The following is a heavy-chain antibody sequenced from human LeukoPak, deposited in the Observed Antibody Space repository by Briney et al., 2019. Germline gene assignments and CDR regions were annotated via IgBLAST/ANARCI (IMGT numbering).Heavy chain of an antibody. V-gene: IGHV4-59*12. J-gene: IGHJ4*02. CDR1: GGSISSYY. CDR3: ARESAIAAAEF. CDR2: IYYSGGT. D-gene: IGHD6-13*01. Sequence: SETLSLTCTVSGGSISSYYWSWIRQPPGKGLEWIGYIYYSGGTNYNPSLKSRVTISVDSSKNQFSLRLTSVTAADTAVYYCARESAIAAAEFWGQGTLVAVSS.